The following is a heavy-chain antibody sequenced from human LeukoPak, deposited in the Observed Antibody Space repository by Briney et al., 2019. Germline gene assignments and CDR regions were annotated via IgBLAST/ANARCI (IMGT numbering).Heavy chain of an antibody. CDR1: GYSFTSYW. Sequence: GESLKISCKGSGYSFTSYWIGWVRQMPGKGLEWMGIIYPGDSDTRYSPSFQGQVTISADKSISTAYPQWSSLKASDTAMYYCARRTYYYDSSGYSQLEYFQHWGQGTLVTVSS. D-gene: IGHD3-22*01. CDR2: IYPGDSDT. CDR3: ARRTYYYDSSGYSQLEYFQH. V-gene: IGHV5-51*01. J-gene: IGHJ1*01.